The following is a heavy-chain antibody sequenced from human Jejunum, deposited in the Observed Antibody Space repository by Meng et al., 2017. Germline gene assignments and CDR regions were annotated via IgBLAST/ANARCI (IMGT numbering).Heavy chain of an antibody. D-gene: IGHD3-10*01. J-gene: IGHJ4*02. V-gene: IGHV3-23*01. Sequence: GESLKISCAASGFTFNNYAMSWVRQAPGKGLEWVSGISGSGSNTYYADSVEARFTISRDNSENTLYLQMNGLRVDDTAVYYCAKGLWGTGSHYNPCDYWGQGTLVTVSS. CDR3: AKGLWGTGSHYNPCDY. CDR2: ISGSGSNT. CDR1: GFTFNNYA.